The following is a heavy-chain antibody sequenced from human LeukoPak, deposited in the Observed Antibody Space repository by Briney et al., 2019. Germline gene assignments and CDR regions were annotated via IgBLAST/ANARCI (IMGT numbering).Heavy chain of an antibody. Sequence: GGSLRLSCTASRFTFGDYAMSWFRQAPGKGQGWVGFIRSKAYGGTTEYAASVKGRFTISRDDSKSIAYLQMNSLKTEETAVYFCTREDVDIGSSYFDYWGQGALVTVA. D-gene: IGHD5/OR15-5a*01. CDR3: TREDVDIGSSYFDY. CDR1: RFTFGDYA. V-gene: IGHV3-49*03. CDR2: IRSKAYGGTT. J-gene: IGHJ4*02.